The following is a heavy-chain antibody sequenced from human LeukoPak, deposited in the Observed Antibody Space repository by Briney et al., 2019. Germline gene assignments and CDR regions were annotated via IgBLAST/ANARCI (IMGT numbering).Heavy chain of an antibody. Sequence: SETLSLTCTVSGGSISGNYWSWIRQPPGQGLERIGYIYDNGCTNYNPSLKIRVTISVDTSKNQFSLKLSSVTAADTAVYYCARALYSSWRSNYFDYWGQGTLVTVSS. D-gene: IGHD6-6*01. J-gene: IGHJ4*02. V-gene: IGHV4-59*01. CDR3: ARALYSSWRSNYFDY. CDR2: IYDNGCT. CDR1: GGSISGNY.